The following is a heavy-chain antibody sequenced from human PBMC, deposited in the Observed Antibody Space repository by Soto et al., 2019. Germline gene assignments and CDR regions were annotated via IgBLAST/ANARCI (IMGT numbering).Heavy chain of an antibody. CDR1: GGSISSGGYY. J-gene: IGHJ5*02. Sequence: SETLSLTCTVSGGSISSGGYYWSWIRQHPGKGLEWIGYIYYSGSTYYNPSLKSRVTISVDTSKNQFSPKLSSVTAADTAVYYCARDYCSGGSCYSMWFDPWGQGTLVTVSS. CDR2: IYYSGST. CDR3: ARDYCSGGSCYSMWFDP. D-gene: IGHD2-15*01. V-gene: IGHV4-31*03.